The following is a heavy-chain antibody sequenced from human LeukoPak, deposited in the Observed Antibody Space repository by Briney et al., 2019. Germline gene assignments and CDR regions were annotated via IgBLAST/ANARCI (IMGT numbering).Heavy chain of an antibody. D-gene: IGHD5-24*01. Sequence: GESLKISCKSSGYSFPTYWIGWVRQMPGKGLEWLGIIYPGDSDTRYSPSFQGQVTISADKSIRTAYLQWSSLKASDTAIYYCARQGDGYNFFDYWGQGTLVTVSS. CDR1: GYSFPTYW. J-gene: IGHJ4*02. CDR2: IYPGDSDT. CDR3: ARQGDGYNFFDY. V-gene: IGHV5-51*01.